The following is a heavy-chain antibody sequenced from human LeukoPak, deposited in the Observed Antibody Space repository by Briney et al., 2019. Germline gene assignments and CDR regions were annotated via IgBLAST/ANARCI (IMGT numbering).Heavy chain of an antibody. J-gene: IGHJ5*02. CDR2: IYYSGST. V-gene: IGHV4-39*01. CDR3: ARRGSGWYRNWFDP. D-gene: IGHD6-19*01. Sequence: SETLSLTCTVSGGSISSSSYYWGWIRQPPGKGLEWIGSIYYSGSTYYNPSLKSRVTISVDTSKNQFYLKLSSVTAADTAVYYCARRGSGWYRNWFDPWGQGTLVTVSS. CDR1: GGSISSSSYY.